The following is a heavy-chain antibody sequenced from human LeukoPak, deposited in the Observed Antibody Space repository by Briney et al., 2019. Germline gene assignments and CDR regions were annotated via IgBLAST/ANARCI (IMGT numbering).Heavy chain of an antibody. CDR3: ARGQDAFKTGY. J-gene: IGHJ4*02. V-gene: IGHV4-31*03. Sequence: SQTLSLTCTVSGGSLTIGSYYWTWIRHYPGKGLEWIGYIHPSGITDYNPSLKSRVTMLLAMSQNQFSLKLTSVTAADTAIYYCARGQDAFKTGYWGQGTLVTVSS. CDR1: GGSLTIGSYY. CDR2: IHPSGIT. D-gene: IGHD5-24*01.